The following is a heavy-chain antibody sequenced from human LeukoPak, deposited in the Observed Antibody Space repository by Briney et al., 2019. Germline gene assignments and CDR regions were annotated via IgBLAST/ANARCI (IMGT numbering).Heavy chain of an antibody. V-gene: IGHV3-48*04. D-gene: IGHD4-17*01. CDR2: ISSSSSTI. CDR3: ARLEGYGDSTNDDAFDI. Sequence: PGGSLRLSCAASGFTFSSYSMNWVRQAPGKGLEWVSYISSSSSTIYYADSVKGRFTISRDNAKNSLYLQMNSLRAEDTAVYYCARLEGYGDSTNDDAFDIWGQGTMVTVSS. CDR1: GFTFSSYS. J-gene: IGHJ3*02.